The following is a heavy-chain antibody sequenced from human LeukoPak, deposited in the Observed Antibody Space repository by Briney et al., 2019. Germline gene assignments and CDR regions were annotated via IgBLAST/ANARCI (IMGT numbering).Heavy chain of an antibody. CDR3: ARDRSSIAARDAFDI. CDR1: GYTFTGHY. D-gene: IGHD6-6*01. Sequence: ASVKVSCKASGYTFTGHYMHWVRQAPGQGLEWMGWINPNSGGTNYAQKFQGRVTMTRDTSISTAYMELSRLRSDDTAVYYCARDRSSIAARDAFDIWGQGTMVTVSS. V-gene: IGHV1-2*02. J-gene: IGHJ3*02. CDR2: INPNSGGT.